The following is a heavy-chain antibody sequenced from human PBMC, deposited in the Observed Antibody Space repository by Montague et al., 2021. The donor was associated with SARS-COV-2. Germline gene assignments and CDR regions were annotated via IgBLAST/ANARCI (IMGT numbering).Heavy chain of an antibody. D-gene: IGHD3-16*01. Sequence: SLRLSCAASLFTFSNYAMHWVRQAPGKGLEWVSLISYSGSTIYYADSVKGRFAISRDNAKNTLYLQMNSLRAEDTGLYYCAREWDDITRPAHYGMDFWGQGTTVTVSS. CDR1: LFTFSNYA. V-gene: IGHV3-30*09. CDR2: ISYSGSTI. J-gene: IGHJ6*02. CDR3: AREWDDITRPAHYGMDF.